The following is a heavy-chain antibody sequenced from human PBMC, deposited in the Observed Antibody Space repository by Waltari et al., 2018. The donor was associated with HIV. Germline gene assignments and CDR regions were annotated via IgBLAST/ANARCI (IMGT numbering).Heavy chain of an antibody. CDR2: ISGGGGT. V-gene: IGHV3-23*01. J-gene: IGHJ4*02. CDR3: VSWTPNRIGDLGYFDY. CDR1: GMTVNKCG. D-gene: IGHD3-16*01. Sequence: EVQLLVSGGGLMQAGGSMRLSCVVYGMTVNKCGTSWVRQAPGKGLEWVSGISGGGGTYYADSVKGRFTISRDTQSTVYLQMSSLRVEDTALYYCVSWTPNRIGDLGYFDYWGEGTLVTVSS.